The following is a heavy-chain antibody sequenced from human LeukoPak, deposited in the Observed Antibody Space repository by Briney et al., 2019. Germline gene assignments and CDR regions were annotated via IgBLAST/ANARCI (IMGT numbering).Heavy chain of an antibody. Sequence: KPGVSLRLSCAASGFTFSDYYMSWIRQAPGKGLEWVSYISDSSGYTKDADSVEGRFTISRDNAKKSLYLQMNSLRAEDTAVYYCARDRVGGSYVFDIWGQGTMVTVS. D-gene: IGHD1-26*01. V-gene: IGHV3-11*06. CDR3: ARDRVGGSYVFDI. CDR1: GFTFSDYY. CDR2: ISDSSGYT. J-gene: IGHJ3*02.